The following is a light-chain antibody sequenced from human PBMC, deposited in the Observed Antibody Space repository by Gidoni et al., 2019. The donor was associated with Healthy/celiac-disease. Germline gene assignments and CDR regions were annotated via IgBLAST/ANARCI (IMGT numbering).Light chain of an antibody. J-gene: IGKJ4*01. Sequence: ESVLTQSPATLSLSPGERATLSCRASQSVSSYLAWYQQKPGQAPRLLIYAASNRATGIPARFSGSGSGTDFTLTISSLEPEDFAVYYFQQRSNWPTLTFGGGTKVEIK. V-gene: IGKV3-11*01. CDR3: QQRSNWPTLT. CDR2: AAS. CDR1: QSVSSY.